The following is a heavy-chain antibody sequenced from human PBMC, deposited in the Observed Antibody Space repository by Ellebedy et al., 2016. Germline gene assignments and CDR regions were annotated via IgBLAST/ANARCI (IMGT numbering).Heavy chain of an antibody. Sequence: ASVKVSCXASGYTFTSYYMHWVRQAPGQGLEWMGIINPSGGSTSYAQKFQGRVTMTRDTSTSTVYMELSSLRSEDTAVYYCARDRGNYYYDSSGYPTGGGMDVWGQGTTVTVSS. CDR3: ARDRGNYYYDSSGYPTGGGMDV. CDR1: GYTFTSYY. J-gene: IGHJ6*02. V-gene: IGHV1-46*01. D-gene: IGHD3-22*01. CDR2: INPSGGST.